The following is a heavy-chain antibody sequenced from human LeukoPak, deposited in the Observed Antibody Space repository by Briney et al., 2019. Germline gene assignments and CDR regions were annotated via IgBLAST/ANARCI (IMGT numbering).Heavy chain of an antibody. CDR3: ARVTTYGDSDY. CDR2: IYYSGST. V-gene: IGHV4-30-4*01. Sequence: PSETLSLTCIVSGGSITSGVYFWSWIRQPPGKGLEWIGYIYYSGSTHYNPSLKSRVTISVDTSKNQFSLKLSSVTAADTAVYYCARVTTYGDSDYWGQGTLVTVSS. CDR1: GGSITSGVYF. D-gene: IGHD4-17*01. J-gene: IGHJ4*02.